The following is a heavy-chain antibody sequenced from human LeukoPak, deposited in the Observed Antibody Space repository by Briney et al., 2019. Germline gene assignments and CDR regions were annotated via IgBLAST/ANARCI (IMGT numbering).Heavy chain of an antibody. Sequence: GGSLRLSCAASGFTFSRYAMHWVRQAPGKGLEGVSVIYSGGSTYYADSVKGRFTISRDNSKNTLYLQMNSLRAEDTAVYYCAKGGATRGRFENWGQGTLVTVSS. D-gene: IGHD1-26*01. J-gene: IGHJ4*02. CDR3: AKGGATRGRFEN. CDR2: IYSGGST. CDR1: GFTFSRYA. V-gene: IGHV3-66*01.